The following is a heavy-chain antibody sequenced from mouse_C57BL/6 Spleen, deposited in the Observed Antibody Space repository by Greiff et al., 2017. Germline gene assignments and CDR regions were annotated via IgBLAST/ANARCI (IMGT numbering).Heavy chain of an antibody. CDR1: GYTFTSYW. V-gene: IGHV1-53*01. D-gene: IGHD3-3*01. Sequence: VQLQQPGTELVKPGASVKLSCKASGYTFTSYWMPWVKQRPGPGLEWTGNITPRTGGTNSNENFKSNATLTGDNSSSTAYMQLSSLTSEDSAVYYCARSRGQNYYAMDYWGQGTSGTVSS. CDR2: ITPRTGGT. J-gene: IGHJ4*01. CDR3: ARSRGQNYYAMDY.